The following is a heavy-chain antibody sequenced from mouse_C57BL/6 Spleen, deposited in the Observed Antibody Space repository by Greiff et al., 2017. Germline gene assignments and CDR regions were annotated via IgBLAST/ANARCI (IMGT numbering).Heavy chain of an antibody. CDR1: GYTFTDYY. CDR3: ARFDTTVVALYYFDY. CDR2: INPNNGGT. J-gene: IGHJ2*01. V-gene: IGHV1-26*01. Sequence: VQLQQSGPELVKPGASVKISCKASGYTFTDYYMNWVKQSHGKSLEWIGDINPNNGGTSYNQKFKGKATLTVDKSSSTAYMELRSLTSEDSAVYYCARFDTTVVALYYFDYWGQGTTLTVSS. D-gene: IGHD1-1*01.